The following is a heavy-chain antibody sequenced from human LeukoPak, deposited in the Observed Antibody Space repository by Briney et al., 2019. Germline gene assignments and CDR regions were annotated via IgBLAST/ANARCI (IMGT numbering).Heavy chain of an antibody. J-gene: IGHJ5*02. D-gene: IGHD3-3*01. Sequence: SVKVSCKASGSTFSSYAISWVRQAPGQGLEWMGRIIPIFGTANYAQKFQGRVTITTGESTSTAYMELSSLRSEDTAVYYCASDPIPFGVVTPYNWFDPWGQGTLVTVSS. CDR2: IIPIFGTA. CDR3: ASDPIPFGVVTPYNWFDP. CDR1: GSTFSSYA. V-gene: IGHV1-69*05.